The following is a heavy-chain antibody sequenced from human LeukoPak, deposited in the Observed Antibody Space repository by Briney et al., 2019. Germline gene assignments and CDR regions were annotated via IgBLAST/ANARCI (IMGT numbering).Heavy chain of an antibody. J-gene: IGHJ3*02. D-gene: IGHD5-18*01. CDR1: GYTFTGYY. CDR3: ARPAHGYSYGYDAFDI. Sequence: ASVKVSCKASGYTFTGYYMHWVRQAPGQGLEWMGWINPNSGNTGYAQKFQGRVTITRNTSISTAYMELSSLRSEDAAVYYCARPAHGYSYGYDAFDIWGQGTMVTVSS. CDR2: INPNSGNT. V-gene: IGHV1-8*03.